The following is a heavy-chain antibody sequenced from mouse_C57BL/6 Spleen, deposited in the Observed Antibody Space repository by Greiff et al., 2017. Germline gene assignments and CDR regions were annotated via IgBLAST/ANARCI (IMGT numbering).Heavy chain of an antibody. Sequence: VQLQQSGAELVRPGASVKLSCTASGFNIKDYYMHWVKQRPEQGLEWFGRIVPEDGATAYAPKFQGKATMTADTSSNTAYLQLSSLTSEDTAVYYGTTEDYYGSSGTGFAYWGQGTLVTVSA. J-gene: IGHJ3*01. CDR2: IVPEDGAT. CDR1: GFNIKDYY. D-gene: IGHD1-1*01. V-gene: IGHV14-1*01. CDR3: TTEDYYGSSGTGFAY.